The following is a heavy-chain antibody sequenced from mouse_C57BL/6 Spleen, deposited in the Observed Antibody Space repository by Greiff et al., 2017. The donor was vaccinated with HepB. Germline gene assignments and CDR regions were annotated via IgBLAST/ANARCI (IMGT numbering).Heavy chain of an antibody. D-gene: IGHD1-1*01. CDR2: IYPGGGYT. CDR3: ARGLYYGSSRIFDY. J-gene: IGHJ2*01. Sequence: QVQLQQSGAELVRPGTSVKMSCKASGYTFTNYWIGWAKQRPGHGLEWIGDIYPGGGYTNYNEKFKGKATLTADKSSSTAYMQFSSLTSEDSAIYYCARGLYYGSSRIFDYWGQGTTLTVSS. CDR1: GYTFTNYW. V-gene: IGHV1-63*01.